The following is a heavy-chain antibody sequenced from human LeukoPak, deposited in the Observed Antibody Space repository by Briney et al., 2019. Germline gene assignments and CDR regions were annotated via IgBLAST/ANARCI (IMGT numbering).Heavy chain of an antibody. CDR2: IYYSGST. J-gene: IGHJ6*02. Sequence: SETLSLTCTVSGGSISSSSYYWGWIRQPPGKGLEWIGSIYYSGSTYYNPSLKSRVTISVDTSKNQFSLKLSSVTAADTAVYYCARYSGSYSYYYGMDVWGQGTTVTVSS. CDR1: GGSISSSSYY. D-gene: IGHD1-26*01. CDR3: ARYSGSYSYYYGMDV. V-gene: IGHV4-39*01.